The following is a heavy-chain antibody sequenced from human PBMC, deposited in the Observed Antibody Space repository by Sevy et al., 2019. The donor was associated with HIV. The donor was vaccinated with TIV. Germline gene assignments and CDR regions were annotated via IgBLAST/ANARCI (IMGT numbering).Heavy chain of an antibody. J-gene: IGHJ5*02. CDR2: FSYSGSA. V-gene: IGHV4-39*02. D-gene: IGHD3-16*01. CDR1: GDSIISSHYS. CDR3: ARLHPGEEAGGWFDA. Sequence: SETLSLTCTVSGDSIISSHYSWGWIRQPPGKGLEWIGTFSYSGSAYYSPSLKSRVTISVDTSTNHFSLKLTSVTAADTSVYYCARLHPGEEAGGWFDAWGQGTLVTVSS.